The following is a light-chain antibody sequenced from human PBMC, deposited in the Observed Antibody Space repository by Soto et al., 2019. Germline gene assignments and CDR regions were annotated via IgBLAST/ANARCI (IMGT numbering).Light chain of an antibody. V-gene: IGKV3-15*01. CDR1: ESVSSN. Sequence: EIVITQSPVTLSLSQGERATLSCRASESVSSNLAWYPQTPGQAPRLLIYDASTRATGIPARISGSGSGTEFTLTISSLQSEDFAVYYCHQYNNWPPGRTFGQGTKVEIK. CDR2: DAS. J-gene: IGKJ1*01. CDR3: HQYNNWPPGRT.